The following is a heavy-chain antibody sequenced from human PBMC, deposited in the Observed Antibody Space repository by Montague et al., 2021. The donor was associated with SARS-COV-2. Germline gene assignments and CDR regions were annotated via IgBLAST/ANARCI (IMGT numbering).Heavy chain of an antibody. J-gene: IGHJ6*02. CDR3: ARHPIGSFPRYGMDV. Sequence: SETLSLTCTVSGGPISSYYWSWIRQPPGKGLEWIGYIYYSGSTNYNPSLKSRVTISVDTSKNQFSLKLSSVTAADTAVYYCARHPIGSFPRYGMDVWGQGTTVTVSS. CDR1: GGPISSYY. D-gene: IGHD2-15*01. CDR2: IYYSGST. V-gene: IGHV4-59*08.